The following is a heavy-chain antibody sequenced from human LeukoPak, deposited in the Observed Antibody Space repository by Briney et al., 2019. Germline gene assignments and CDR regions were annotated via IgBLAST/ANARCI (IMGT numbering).Heavy chain of an antibody. CDR2: INHSGST. CDR3: ARGSVTTTINDAFDI. Sequence: SETLSLTCTVSGGSISSYYWSWIRQPPGKGLEWIGEINHSGSTNYNPSLKSRVTISVDTSKNQFSLKLSSVTAADTAVYYCARGSVTTTINDAFDIWGQGTMVTVSS. J-gene: IGHJ3*02. V-gene: IGHV4-34*01. CDR1: GGSISSYY. D-gene: IGHD4-17*01.